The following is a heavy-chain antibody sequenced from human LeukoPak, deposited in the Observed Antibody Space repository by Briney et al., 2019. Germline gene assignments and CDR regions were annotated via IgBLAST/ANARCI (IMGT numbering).Heavy chain of an antibody. CDR3: ARGPDYDFWSGYSTPYYFDY. CDR1: GGSISSYY. D-gene: IGHD3-3*01. Sequence: SETLSLTCTVSGGSISSYYWSWIRQPPGKRLEWIGYIYYSGSTNYNPSLKSRVTISVDTSKNQFSLKLSSVTAADTAVYYCARGPDYDFWSGYSTPYYFDYWGQGTLVTVSS. J-gene: IGHJ4*02. V-gene: IGHV4-59*13. CDR2: IYYSGST.